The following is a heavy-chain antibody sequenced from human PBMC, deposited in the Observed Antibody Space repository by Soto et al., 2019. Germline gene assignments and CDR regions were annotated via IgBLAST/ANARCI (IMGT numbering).Heavy chain of an antibody. V-gene: IGHV3-23*01. J-gene: IGHJ6*01. D-gene: IGHD4-17*01. CDR2: ISGNAGRT. CDR3: AKGATVTTHYQYYGMDV. CDR1: GFSFSSYA. Sequence: VQLFQSGGGQVQPGGSLRLSCAASGFSFSSYAVGWVRQTPGKGLEWVSVISGNAGRTYYADSVKGRFIISRDNSRDTLSLQMDSLRGEDTAIYYCAKGATVTTHYQYYGMDVW.